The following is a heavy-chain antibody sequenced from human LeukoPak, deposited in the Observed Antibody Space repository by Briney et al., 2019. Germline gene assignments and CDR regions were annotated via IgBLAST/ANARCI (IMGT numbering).Heavy chain of an antibody. CDR2: ISYDGGGT. CDR3: VSFYETY. D-gene: IGHD2-2*01. J-gene: IGHJ4*02. CDR1: GFTFSDYW. Sequence: PGGSLRLSCAASGFTFSDYWMHWVRQTPGKGLVWVSRISYDGGGTNYAESVKGRFTISRDNAKNTLYLQMNNLRAEDTAVYYCVSFYETYWGRGTLVTVSS. V-gene: IGHV3-74*01.